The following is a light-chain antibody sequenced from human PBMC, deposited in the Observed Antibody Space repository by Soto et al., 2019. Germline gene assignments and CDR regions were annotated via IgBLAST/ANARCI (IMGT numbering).Light chain of an antibody. J-gene: IGKJ3*01. CDR3: QQRFTWPS. CDR2: DAS. Sequence: ETVLTQSPATLSLSPGERATLSCRASQSISSYLAWYQLKPGQAPRLLIYDASKRATGIPARFSGSGSGTDFTLTISSLEPDDFAVYYCQQRFTWPSFGPGTKVDIK. V-gene: IGKV3-11*01. CDR1: QSISSY.